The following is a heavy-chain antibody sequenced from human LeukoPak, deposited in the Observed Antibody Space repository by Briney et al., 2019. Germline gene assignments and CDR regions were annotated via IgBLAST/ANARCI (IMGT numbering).Heavy chain of an antibody. CDR2: ISSSGSTI. J-gene: IGHJ4*02. CDR3: ARLGDSSSWFYDY. CDR1: GFTFSSYE. Sequence: GGSLRLSCAASGFTFSSYEMNWVRQAPGKGLEWVSYISSSGSTIYYADSVKGRFTISRDNAKNSLDLHMNSPRAEDTAVYYCARLGDSSSWFYDYWGQGTLVTVSS. D-gene: IGHD6-13*01. V-gene: IGHV3-48*03.